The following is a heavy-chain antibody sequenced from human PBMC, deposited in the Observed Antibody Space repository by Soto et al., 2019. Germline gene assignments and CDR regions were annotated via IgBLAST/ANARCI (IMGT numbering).Heavy chain of an antibody. V-gene: IGHV4-31*03. CDR3: ARLILTFWSGSGVRWFDP. CDR1: GGSISSGGYY. D-gene: IGHD3-3*01. CDR2: IYYSGST. J-gene: IGHJ5*02. Sequence: QVQLQESGPGLVKPSQTLSLTCTVSGGSISSGGYYWSWIRQHPGKGLEWIGYIYYSGSTYYNPSPKSRVTISVDTSKNQFSLKLSSVTAADTAVYYCARLILTFWSGSGVRWFDPWGQGTLVTVSS.